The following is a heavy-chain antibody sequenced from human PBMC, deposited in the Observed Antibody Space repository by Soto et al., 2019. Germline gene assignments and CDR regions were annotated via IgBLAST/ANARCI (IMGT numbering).Heavy chain of an antibody. CDR2: IYYSGNT. CDR3: ARHPGYYDILTGYTTYYFDY. V-gene: IGHV4-30-4*01. Sequence: SETLSLTCTVSGDSISSGDYYWSWIRQPPGKGLEWIGCIYYSGNTYYNPSLKRRFTISLDTPKNQFSLKLSSVTAADTAVYYCARHPGYYDILTGYTTYYFDYWGQGILVTVSS. D-gene: IGHD3-9*01. CDR1: GDSISSGDYY. J-gene: IGHJ4*02.